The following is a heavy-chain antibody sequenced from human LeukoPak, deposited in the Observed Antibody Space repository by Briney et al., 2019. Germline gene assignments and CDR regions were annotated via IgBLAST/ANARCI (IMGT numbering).Heavy chain of an antibody. V-gene: IGHV3-9*03. D-gene: IGHD6-13*01. CDR3: AKAPGSHLVPIYFDY. J-gene: IGHJ4*02. Sequence: GGSLRLSCAASGFTFSSYGMHWVRQAPGKGLEWVSGISWNSGSVGYADSVKGRFTISRDNAKNSLYLQMNSLRAEDMALYYCAKAPGSHLVPIYFDYWGQGTLVTVSS. CDR1: GFTFSSYG. CDR2: ISWNSGSV.